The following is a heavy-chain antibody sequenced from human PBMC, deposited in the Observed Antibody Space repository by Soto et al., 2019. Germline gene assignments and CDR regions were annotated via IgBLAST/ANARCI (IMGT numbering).Heavy chain of an antibody. J-gene: IGHJ3*02. Sequence: GGSLIVSCEASGFPFSSYAMHWVRQAPGEGLEYVSAISGNGGTTYYANSVRGRFIISRDNSKNTLYLQMGRLRAEDMAVYYCAVWGQYPFYDNSVYQSPADAFDIWGQGTMVTVSS. CDR1: GFPFSSYA. D-gene: IGHD3-22*01. CDR2: ISGNGGTT. V-gene: IGHV3-64*01. CDR3: AVWGQYPFYDNSVYQSPADAFDI.